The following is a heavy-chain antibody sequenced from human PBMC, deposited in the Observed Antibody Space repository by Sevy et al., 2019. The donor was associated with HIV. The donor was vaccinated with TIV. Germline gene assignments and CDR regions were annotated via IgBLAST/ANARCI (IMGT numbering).Heavy chain of an antibody. Sequence: GGSLRLSCAASGFTFSSYAMSWVRQAPGKGLEWISGISGSGGSTYYADSVRGRFTISRDNSNNTLYLQMNSLTAEDTAVYYCLTAGVRMGGTFDLFYLDYWGQGTLVTVSS. CDR3: LTAGVRMGGTFDLFYLDY. J-gene: IGHJ4*02. D-gene: IGHD6-19*01. CDR2: ISGSGGST. V-gene: IGHV3-23*01. CDR1: GFTFSSYA.